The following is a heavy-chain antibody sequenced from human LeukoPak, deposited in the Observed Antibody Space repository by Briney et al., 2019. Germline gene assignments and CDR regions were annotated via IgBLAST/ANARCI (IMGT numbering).Heavy chain of an antibody. CDR3: ARHSLPGTMPFDY. V-gene: IGHV1-46*01. J-gene: IGHJ4*02. CDR2: INPSGGST. CDR1: GYTFSSYY. D-gene: IGHD1-1*01. Sequence: ASVKVSCKASGYTFSSYYMHWVRQAPEQGLEWMGVINPSGGSTSYAQRFQGRVTMTRDTSTSTFYMELSSLRSEDTAVYYCARHSLPGTMPFDYWGQGTLVTVSS.